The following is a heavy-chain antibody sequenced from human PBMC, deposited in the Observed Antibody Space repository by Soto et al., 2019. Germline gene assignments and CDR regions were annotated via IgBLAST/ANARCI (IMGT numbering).Heavy chain of an antibody. CDR2: TYYKSKWYT. CDR1: GDSVSSKSAA. J-gene: IGHJ5*02. CDR3: ARGQFTEATESWLDP. V-gene: IGHV6-1*01. Sequence: SPTLSLPRDISGDSVSSKSAAWNWIRQSPRRGLEWLRRTYYKSKWYTDYAVSVESRLTINPDTSKNQFSLQLTSAITADTPAYYCARGQFTEATESWLDPWGQGTQVTVSS. D-gene: IGHD6-25*01.